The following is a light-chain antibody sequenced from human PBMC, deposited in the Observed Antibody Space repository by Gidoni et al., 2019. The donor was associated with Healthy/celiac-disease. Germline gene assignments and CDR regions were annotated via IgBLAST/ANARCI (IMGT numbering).Light chain of an antibody. V-gene: IGKV3-15*01. Sequence: EIVMTQSPATLSVSPEERATLSCRASQSVSSNLAWYQQKPGQAPRLLIYGASTRATGIPARFSGSGSGTEFTLTISSLQSEDFAVYYCQQYNNWPRRAFXQXTKLEIK. CDR3: QQYNNWPRRA. CDR1: QSVSSN. J-gene: IGKJ2*01. CDR2: GAS.